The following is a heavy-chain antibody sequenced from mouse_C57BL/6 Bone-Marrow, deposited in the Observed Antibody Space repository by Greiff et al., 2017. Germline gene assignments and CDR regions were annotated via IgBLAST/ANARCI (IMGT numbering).Heavy chain of an antibody. CDR3: ERVGSSWYFDV. CDR1: GYSITSGSD. V-gene: IGHV3-1*01. CDR2: ICYSGST. D-gene: IGHD1-1*01. Sequence: EVKLQEPGPGMVKPSQSLSLTCTVTGYSITSGSDWHWIRLFPGNNLELLGYICYSGSTNYNPSLNSRIPLTHDTSKNQFFRKVDSVTSEDTAAYYSERVGSSWYFDVWGTGTTVTVSS. J-gene: IGHJ1*03.